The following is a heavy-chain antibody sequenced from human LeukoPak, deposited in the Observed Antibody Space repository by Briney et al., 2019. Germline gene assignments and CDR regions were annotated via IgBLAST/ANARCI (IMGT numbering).Heavy chain of an antibody. D-gene: IGHD2-2*01. J-gene: IGHJ4*02. CDR1: GFSFSGYS. CDR2: ISSSSSYI. Sequence: GGSLRLSCAASGFSFSGYSMNWVRQAPGKGLEWVSSISSSSSYIYYADSVKGRFTISRDNAKNSLYLQMNSLRAEDTAVYYCARALIVVVPAAINPDDYWGQGTLVTVSS. CDR3: ARALIVVVPAAINPDDY. V-gene: IGHV3-21*01.